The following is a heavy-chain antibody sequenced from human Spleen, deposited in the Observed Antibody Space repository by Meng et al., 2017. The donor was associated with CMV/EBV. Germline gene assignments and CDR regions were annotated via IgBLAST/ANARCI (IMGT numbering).Heavy chain of an antibody. D-gene: IGHD6-6*01. J-gene: IGHJ6*02. CDR1: GFTFDTYA. CDR2: ISGGGHNT. Sequence: GESLKISCAASGFTFDTYAMNWVRQAPGKGLEWVSGISGGGHNTYYADSVKGRFTISRDNSRNTLFLQMSSLRAEDTAVYYCAKDRQHVSYYDYGMDVWGQGTTVTVSS. V-gene: IGHV3-23*01. CDR3: AKDRQHVSYYDYGMDV.